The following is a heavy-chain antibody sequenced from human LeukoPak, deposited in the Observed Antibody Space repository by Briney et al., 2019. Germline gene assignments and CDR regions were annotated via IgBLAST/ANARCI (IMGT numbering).Heavy chain of an antibody. CDR3: ARGGYPRSLYYYYGMDV. V-gene: IGHV1-2*02. D-gene: IGHD5-12*01. J-gene: IGHJ6*02. CDR2: INPNSGGT. CDR1: EYTFTGYY. Sequence: ASVKVSCKASEYTFTGYYMHWVRQAPGQGLEWMGWINPNSGGTNYAQKFQGRVTMTRDTSISTAYMELSRLRSDDTAVYYCARGGYPRSLYYYYGMDVWGQGTTVTVSS.